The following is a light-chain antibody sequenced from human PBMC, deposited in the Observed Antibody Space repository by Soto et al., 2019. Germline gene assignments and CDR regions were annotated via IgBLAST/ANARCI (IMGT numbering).Light chain of an antibody. CDR1: QSISRS. J-gene: IGKJ4*01. V-gene: IGKV3-20*01. CDR2: DAS. Sequence: EVVLTQSPSILYVSPGEIATLSCRASQSISRSLAWYQHKPGQAPRLLISDASTRATGVPDRFGGSGSGTEFTLTISRLEPEDSAVYYCQQSGMSPFPFGGRTKVDI. CDR3: QQSGMSPFP.